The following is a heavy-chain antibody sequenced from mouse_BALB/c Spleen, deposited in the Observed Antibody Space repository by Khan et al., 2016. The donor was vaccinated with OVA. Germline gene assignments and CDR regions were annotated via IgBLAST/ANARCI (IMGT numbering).Heavy chain of an antibody. CDR3: ARVDYGYGFAY. D-gene: IGHD1-2*01. J-gene: IGHJ3*01. CDR1: GFTFTDYY. V-gene: IGHV7-3*02. Sequence: EVELVESGGGLVQPGGSLRLSCATSGFTFTDYYMSWVRQPPGKALEGLGCIRKKASGYTTEYSASVKGRFTISRHHSQSSLYLQMHTLRAEDSAPYYCARVDYGYGFAYWGQGTLVTVSA. CDR2: IRKKASGYTT.